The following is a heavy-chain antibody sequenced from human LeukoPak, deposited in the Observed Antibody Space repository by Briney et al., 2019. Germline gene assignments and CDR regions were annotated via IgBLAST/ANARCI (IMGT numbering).Heavy chain of an antibody. J-gene: IGHJ4*02. Sequence: GGSLRLSCAASGFTFTNYGMHWVRQAPGKGLEWVAVVWFDGTNKYYADSVKGRFTISRDNSKNTVYLQMNSLRAEDTAVYYCARDHVIRQAPPGYWGQGTLVTVSS. V-gene: IGHV3-33*01. CDR1: GFTFTNYG. D-gene: IGHD3-10*01. CDR3: ARDHVIRQAPPGY. CDR2: VWFDGTNK.